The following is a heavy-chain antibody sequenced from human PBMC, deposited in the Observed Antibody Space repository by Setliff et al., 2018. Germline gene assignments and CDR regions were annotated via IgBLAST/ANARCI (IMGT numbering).Heavy chain of an antibody. Sequence: SVKVSCKASGGTFSSYAISWVRQAPGQGLEWMGRIIPIFTTANYAQKFQGRVTITADESTSTAYMELSSLRSEDTAVYYCAPSHQYSSSPFDYWGQGTLVTVSS. V-gene: IGHV1-69*13. D-gene: IGHD6-6*01. J-gene: IGHJ4*02. CDR3: APSHQYSSSPFDY. CDR1: GGTFSSYA. CDR2: IIPIFTTA.